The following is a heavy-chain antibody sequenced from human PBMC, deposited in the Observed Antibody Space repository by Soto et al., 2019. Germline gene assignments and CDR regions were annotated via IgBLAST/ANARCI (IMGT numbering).Heavy chain of an antibody. CDR3: TNYFIAALPPYYYYYGIDV. V-gene: IGHV3-30*18. CDR1: GFTFSSYG. D-gene: IGHD6-6*01. J-gene: IGHJ6*02. CDR2: ISYDGSNK. Sequence: QVQLVESGGGVVQPGRSLRLSCAASGFTFSSYGMHWVRQAPGKGLEWVSVISYDGSNKYYADSVNGRLTISIDNSKNKSYIKMNILRDEDTAVYYCTNYFIAALPPYYYYYGIDVWGQGTTVTVSS.